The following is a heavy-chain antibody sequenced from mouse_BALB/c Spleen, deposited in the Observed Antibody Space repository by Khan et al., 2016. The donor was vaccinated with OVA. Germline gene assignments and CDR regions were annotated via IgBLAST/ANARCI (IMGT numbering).Heavy chain of an antibody. Sequence: QVRLQQSGPELVKPGASVKMSCKASGYTFTYYVITWVKQRTGQGLEWIGEIYPGSDNAYYNERFKGKATLTADKSSNTTHMQLSSLTSEDSAVFFCARGDGYCGDFDYWGQGTTLTVSS. J-gene: IGHJ2*01. CDR1: GYTFTYYV. V-gene: IGHV1-81*01. CDR2: IYPGSDNA. D-gene: IGHD2-3*01. CDR3: ARGDGYCGDFDY.